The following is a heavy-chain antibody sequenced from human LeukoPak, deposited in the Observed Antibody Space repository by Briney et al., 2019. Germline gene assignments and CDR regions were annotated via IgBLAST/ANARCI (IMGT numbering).Heavy chain of an antibody. J-gene: IGHJ6*02. CDR2: INPSGGST. D-gene: IGHD3-22*01. CDR1: GYTFTSYY. V-gene: IGHV1-46*01. Sequence: ASVNVSWKASGYTFTSYYMHWVRQAPGQGIEWRGIINPSGGSTSYAQKFQGRVTMTRDTSTGTVYMELSSLRSEDTAVYYCARDQPAQWFKPYYGIDVWGQGTTVTVSS. CDR3: ARDQPAQWFKPYYGIDV.